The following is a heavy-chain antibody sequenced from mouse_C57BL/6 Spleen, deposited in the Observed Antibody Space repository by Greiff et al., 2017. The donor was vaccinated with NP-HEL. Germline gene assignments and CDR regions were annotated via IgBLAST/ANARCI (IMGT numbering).Heavy chain of an antibody. CDR1: GYTFTSYW. Sequence: VQLQQPGAELVKPGASVKLSCKASGYTFTSYWMHWVKQRPGQGLEWIGMIHPNSGSTNYNEKFKSKATLTVDKSSSTAYMQLSSLTSEDSAVYYCARSGAYDYSAWFAYWGQGTLVTVSA. J-gene: IGHJ3*01. CDR3: ARSGAYDYSAWFAY. D-gene: IGHD2-4*01. CDR2: IHPNSGST. V-gene: IGHV1-64*01.